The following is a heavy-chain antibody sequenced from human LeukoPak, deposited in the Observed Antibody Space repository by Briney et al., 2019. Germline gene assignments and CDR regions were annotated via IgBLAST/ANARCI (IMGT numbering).Heavy chain of an antibody. V-gene: IGHV1-46*01. CDR2: INPSGGST. D-gene: IGHD2-21*02. CDR3: ARDRRGVTAAPAFDI. Sequence: GASVKVSCKASGYTFTSYYMHWVRQAPGQGLEWMGMINPSGGSTSYAQRFQGRVTMTRDASTSTVYMELNSLRAEDTAVYYCARDRRGVTAAPAFDIWGQGTMVTVSS. CDR1: GYTFTSYY. J-gene: IGHJ3*02.